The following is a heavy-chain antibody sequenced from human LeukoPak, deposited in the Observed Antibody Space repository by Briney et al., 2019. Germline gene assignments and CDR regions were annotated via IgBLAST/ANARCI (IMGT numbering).Heavy chain of an antibody. CDR3: ARGMATLDY. Sequence: PGGSLRLSCAASGFTFTDYTMHWVRQAPGKGLEWVAFISSDGTNKHYADSVKGRFTISRDNSKNTLYLQMNSLRAEDTAVYYCARGMATLDYWGQGTLVTVSS. D-gene: IGHD5-24*01. CDR1: GFTFTDYT. J-gene: IGHJ4*02. V-gene: IGHV3-30*04. CDR2: ISSDGTNK.